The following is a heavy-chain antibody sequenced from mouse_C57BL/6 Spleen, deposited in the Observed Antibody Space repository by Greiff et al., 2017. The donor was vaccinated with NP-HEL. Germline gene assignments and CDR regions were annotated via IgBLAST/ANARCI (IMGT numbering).Heavy chain of an antibody. CDR2: ISSGSSTI. V-gene: IGHV5-17*01. CDR3: ARPGDYDVSAWFAY. CDR1: GFTFSDYG. Sequence: EVMLVESGGGLVKPGGSLKLSCAASGFTFSDYGMHWVRQAPEKGLEWVAYISSGSSTIYYADTVKGRFTISRDNAKNTLFLQMTSLRSEDTAMYYCARPGDYDVSAWFAYWGQGTLVTVSA. J-gene: IGHJ3*01. D-gene: IGHD2-4*01.